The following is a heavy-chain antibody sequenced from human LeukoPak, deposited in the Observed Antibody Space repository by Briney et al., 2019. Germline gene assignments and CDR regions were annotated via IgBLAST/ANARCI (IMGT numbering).Heavy chain of an antibody. D-gene: IGHD2/OR15-2a*01. Sequence: KPSETLSLTCTVSGGSISSYYWSWIRQPPGKGLEWIGYIYYSGSTNYNPSLKSRVTISVDTSKNQFSLKLSSVTAADTAVYYCARDPQNWDGFDIWGQGTMVTVSS. V-gene: IGHV4-59*12. J-gene: IGHJ3*02. CDR1: GGSISSYY. CDR2: IYYSGST. CDR3: ARDPQNWDGFDI.